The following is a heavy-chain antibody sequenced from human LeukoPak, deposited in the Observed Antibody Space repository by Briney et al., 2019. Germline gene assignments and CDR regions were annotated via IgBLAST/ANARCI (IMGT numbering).Heavy chain of an antibody. V-gene: IGHV3-23*01. D-gene: IGHD2-2*01. CDR2: ISGSGGST. Sequence: GGSLRLCCAASGFTFSSYAMSWVRQAPGKGLEWVSAISGSGGSTYYADSVKGRFTISRDNSKNTLYLQMNSLRAEDTAVYYCAKDQAIVVVPAAMDVWGQGTTVTVSS. CDR3: AKDQAIVVVPAAMDV. CDR1: GFTFSSYA. J-gene: IGHJ6*02.